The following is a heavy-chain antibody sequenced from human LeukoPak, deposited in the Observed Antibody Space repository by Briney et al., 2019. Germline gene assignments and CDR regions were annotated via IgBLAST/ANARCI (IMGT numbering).Heavy chain of an antibody. D-gene: IGHD1-1*01. V-gene: IGHV1-3*01. CDR3: ARSGREATEIDY. CDR1: GYTFTSYA. Sequence: ASVKVSCKASGYTFTSYAMHWVRQAPGQRLEWMGWINAGNGNTKYSQKFQGRVTITRDTSASTAYMELSSLRSEDTAVYYCARSGREATEIDYWGQGTLVTVSS. CDR2: INAGNGNT. J-gene: IGHJ4*02.